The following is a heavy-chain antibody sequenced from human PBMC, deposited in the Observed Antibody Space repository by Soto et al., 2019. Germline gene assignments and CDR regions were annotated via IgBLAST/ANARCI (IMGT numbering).Heavy chain of an antibody. Sequence: GGSLRLSCAASGFTFSSYGMHWVRQAPGKGLEWVAVISYDGSNKYYADSVKGRFTISRDNSKNTLYLQMNSLRAEDTAVYYCAKGIVVVAKTGHDAFDIWGQGTMVTV. D-gene: IGHD2-15*01. CDR3: AKGIVVVAKTGHDAFDI. CDR1: GFTFSSYG. J-gene: IGHJ3*02. CDR2: ISYDGSNK. V-gene: IGHV3-30*18.